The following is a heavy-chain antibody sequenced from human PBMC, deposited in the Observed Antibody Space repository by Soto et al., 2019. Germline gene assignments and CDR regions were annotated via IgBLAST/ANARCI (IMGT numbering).Heavy chain of an antibody. J-gene: IGHJ3*02. CDR2: IYYSGST. CDR3: ARGRGYCSGGSCYELDI. Sequence: PSETLSLTCTVSGGSISSSSYYWGWIRQPPGKGLEWIGSIYYSGSTYYNPSLKSRVTISVDTSKNQFSLKLSSVAAADTAVYYCARGRGYCSGGSCYELDIWGQGTMVTVS. V-gene: IGHV4-39*07. D-gene: IGHD2-15*01. CDR1: GGSISSSSYY.